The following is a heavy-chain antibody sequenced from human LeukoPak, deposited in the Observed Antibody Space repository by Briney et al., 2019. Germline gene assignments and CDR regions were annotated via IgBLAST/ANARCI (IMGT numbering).Heavy chain of an antibody. Sequence: ASVKVSCKASGDTFSSYAISWVRQAPGQGLEWMGGIIPIFGTANYAQKFQGRVTITADKSTSTAYMELSSLRSEDTAVYYCARDPRYYDILTGYYRYWGQGTLVTVSS. CDR3: ARDPRYYDILTGYYRY. D-gene: IGHD3-9*01. CDR2: IIPIFGTA. V-gene: IGHV1-69*06. J-gene: IGHJ4*02. CDR1: GDTFSSYA.